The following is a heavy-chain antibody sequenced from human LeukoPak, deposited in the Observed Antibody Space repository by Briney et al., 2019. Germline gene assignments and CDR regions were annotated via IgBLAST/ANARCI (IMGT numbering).Heavy chain of an antibody. Sequence: ASVKVSCKASGYTFTGYRIHWVRQAPGQGLEWMGWINPNSGGTNSAQKFQGRVTMTRDTSISTAYMELSRLRSDDTAVYYCARSIAAAGTPLYYYYYYMDVWGKGTTVTVSS. CDR3: ARSIAAAGTPLYYYYYYMDV. V-gene: IGHV1-2*02. J-gene: IGHJ6*03. CDR1: GYTFTGYR. D-gene: IGHD6-13*01. CDR2: INPNSGGT.